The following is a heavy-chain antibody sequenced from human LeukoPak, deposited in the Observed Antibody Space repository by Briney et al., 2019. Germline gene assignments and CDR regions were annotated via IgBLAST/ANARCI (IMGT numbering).Heavy chain of an antibody. CDR1: GFTFSSYS. D-gene: IGHD3-3*01. CDR2: ISSSSSTI. CDR3: ARAPVLRFLEWHFDY. J-gene: IGHJ4*02. Sequence: PGGSLRLSCAASGFTFSSYSMNWVRQAPGKGLEWVSYISSSSSTIYYADSVKGRFTISRDNAKNSLYLQMNSLRAEDTAVYYCARAPVLRFLEWHFDYWGQGTLVTVSS. V-gene: IGHV3-48*01.